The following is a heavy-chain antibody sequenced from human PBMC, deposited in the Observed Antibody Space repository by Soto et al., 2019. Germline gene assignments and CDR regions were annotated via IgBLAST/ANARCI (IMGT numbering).Heavy chain of an antibody. CDR2: ISSSSSYI. CDR3: ARDRSGSCLNAFDI. J-gene: IGHJ3*02. Sequence: GGSLRLSCAASGFTFSSYSMNWVRQAPGKGLECVSSISSSSSYIYYADSVKGRFTISRDNAKNSLYLQMNSLRAEDTAVYYCARDRSGSCLNAFDIWGQGTMVTVSS. D-gene: IGHD1-26*01. CDR1: GFTFSSYS. V-gene: IGHV3-21*01.